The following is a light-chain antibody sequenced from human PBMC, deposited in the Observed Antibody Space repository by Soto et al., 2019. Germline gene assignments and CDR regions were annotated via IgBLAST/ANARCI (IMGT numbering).Light chain of an antibody. CDR3: QQYKNGWT. CDR2: GAS. Sequence: EIVMTQSPATLSVSPGERATLSCRASQSVSSNLAWYQQKPGQAPRLLIYGASTRATGIPAKFSGGGSGTEITLTISSLQSEDFAIYYCQQYKNGWTFGQGTKV. V-gene: IGKV3-15*01. CDR1: QSVSSN. J-gene: IGKJ1*01.